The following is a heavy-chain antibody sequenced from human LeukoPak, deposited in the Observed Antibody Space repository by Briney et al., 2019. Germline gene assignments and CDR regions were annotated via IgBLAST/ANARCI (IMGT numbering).Heavy chain of an antibody. J-gene: IGHJ4*02. CDR2: IGVSGGST. CDR3: ARIRSEGYFDY. D-gene: IGHD3-10*01. CDR1: GLTFSEYA. Sequence: PGGSLRLSCAASGLTFSEYAMSWVRQVPGMGLEWVSTIGVSGGSTYYADSVKGRFTISRDNSKNTLYLQMNSLRAEDTAVYYCARIRSEGYFDYWGQGTLVTVSS. V-gene: IGHV3-23*01.